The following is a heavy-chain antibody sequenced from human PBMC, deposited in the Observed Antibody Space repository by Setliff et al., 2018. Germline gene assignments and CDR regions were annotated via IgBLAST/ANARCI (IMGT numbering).Heavy chain of an antibody. CDR3: ARAVSISGYWHYDY. CDR1: GFTFSNAW. Sequence: PGGSLRLSCTASGFTFSNAWMTWVRQAPGKGLEWVGRIRSKTDGGTTDYAAPVKGRFTISRDDSKNTMYLQMNSLKTEDTAVYYCARAVSISGYWHYDYWGQGTLVTAPQ. J-gene: IGHJ4*02. D-gene: IGHD3-22*01. V-gene: IGHV3-15*01. CDR2: IRSKTDGGTT.